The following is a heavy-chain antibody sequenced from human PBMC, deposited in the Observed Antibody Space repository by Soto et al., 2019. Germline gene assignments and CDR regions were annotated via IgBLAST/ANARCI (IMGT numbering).Heavy chain of an antibody. CDR2: IYYSGST. D-gene: IGHD1-26*01. Sequence: QLQLQESGPGLVKPSETLSLTCTVSGGSISSSSYYWGWIRQPPGKGLEWIGTIYYSGSTYYNPSLKSRVTLSVDTSKNQFSLKLSSVTAADTAVYYCARPGKGFYYYYYMDVWGKGTTVTVSS. J-gene: IGHJ6*03. CDR3: ARPGKGFYYYYYMDV. V-gene: IGHV4-39*01. CDR1: GGSISSSSYY.